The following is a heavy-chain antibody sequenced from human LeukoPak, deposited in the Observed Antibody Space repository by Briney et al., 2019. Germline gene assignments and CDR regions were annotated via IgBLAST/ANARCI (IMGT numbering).Heavy chain of an antibody. CDR1: GGSISSGSYY. V-gene: IGHV4-61*10. D-gene: IGHD2-21*01. CDR3: ASHIIGVHPFDP. Sequence: SETLSLTCTVSGGSISSGSYYWSWIRQPAGKGLEWIGYIYYSGSTYYNPSLKSRVTISVDTSKNQFSLKLSSVTAADTAVYYCASHIIGVHPFDPWGQGTLVTVSS. J-gene: IGHJ5*02. CDR2: IYYSGST.